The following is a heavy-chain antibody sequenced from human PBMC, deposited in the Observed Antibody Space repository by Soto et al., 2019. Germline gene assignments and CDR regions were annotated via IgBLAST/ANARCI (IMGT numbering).Heavy chain of an antibody. CDR2: IRSKAYGGTT. CDR1: GFTFGDYA. D-gene: IGHD6-13*01. CDR3: TRELPYSSSWYPYNWFDP. Sequence: GGSLRLSCTASGFTFGDYAMSWFRQAPGKGLEWVGFIRSKAYGGTTEYAASVKGRFTISRDDSKSIAYLQMNSLKTEDTAVYYCTRELPYSSSWYPYNWFDPWGQGTLVTVSS. J-gene: IGHJ5*02. V-gene: IGHV3-49*03.